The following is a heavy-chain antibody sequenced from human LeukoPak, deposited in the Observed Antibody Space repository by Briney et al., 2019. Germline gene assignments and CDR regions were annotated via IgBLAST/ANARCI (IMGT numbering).Heavy chain of an antibody. CDR3: ARVRDIVVDGDAFDI. D-gene: IGHD2-2*01. CDR2: INPSGGST. J-gene: IGHJ3*02. Sequence: ASVKVSCKASGYTFTSYYMHWVRQAPGQGPEWMGIINPSGGSTSYAQKFQGRVTMTRDMSTSTVYMELSSLRSEDTAVYYCARVRDIVVDGDAFDIWGQGTMVTVSS. CDR1: GYTFTSYY. V-gene: IGHV1-46*01.